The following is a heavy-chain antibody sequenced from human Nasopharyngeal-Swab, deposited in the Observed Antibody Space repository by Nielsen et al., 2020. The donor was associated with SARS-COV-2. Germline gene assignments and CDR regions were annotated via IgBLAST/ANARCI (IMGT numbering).Heavy chain of an antibody. D-gene: IGHD3-10*01. Sequence: SVKVSCKASGGTFSSYAISWVRQAPGQGLEWMGGIIPIFGTANYAQKFQGRVTITADESTSTAYMELSSLRSEDTAMYYCARGAPRLWFGEFYYWGQGTLVTVSS. V-gene: IGHV1-69*13. CDR3: ARGAPRLWFGEFYY. CDR2: IIPIFGTA. CDR1: GGTFSSYA. J-gene: IGHJ4*02.